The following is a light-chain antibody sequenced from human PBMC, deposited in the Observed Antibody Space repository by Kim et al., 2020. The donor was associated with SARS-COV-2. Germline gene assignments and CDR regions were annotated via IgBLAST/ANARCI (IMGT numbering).Light chain of an antibody. CDR1: HSFCTY. V-gene: IGKV3-11*01. J-gene: IGKJ4*01. CDR2: DAF. CDR3: QQRSNWPLT. Sequence: GGRATHFCRAGHSFCTYLAWYQHKPCQAPRRLTYDAFNRVTGIPARFGGSGSGTDCTLTISSLEPQDSAVYYCQQRSNWPLTFGGGTKVDI.